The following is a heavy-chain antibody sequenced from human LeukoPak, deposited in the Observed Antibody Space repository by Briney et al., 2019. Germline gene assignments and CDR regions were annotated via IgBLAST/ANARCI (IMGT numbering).Heavy chain of an antibody. D-gene: IGHD1-26*01. CDR1: GFTFSTYA. J-gene: IGHJ4*02. CDR3: ARVPGYSGSYALDY. CDR2: ISSNGDST. Sequence: PGGSLRLSCAASGFTFSTYAMHWVRQAPGKGLEFVSVISSNGDSTYYADSVKGRFTVSRDNSKNTLYLQMGSLRAEDMAVYYCARVPGYSGSYALDYWGQGTLVTVSS. V-gene: IGHV3-64*02.